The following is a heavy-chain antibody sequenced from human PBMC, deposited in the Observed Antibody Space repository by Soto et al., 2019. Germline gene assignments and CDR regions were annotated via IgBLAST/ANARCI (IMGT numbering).Heavy chain of an antibody. J-gene: IGHJ5*02. CDR3: ARHDCSGGSCNATPWFDP. V-gene: IGHV4-39*01. CDR1: GGSISSSSYY. CDR2: IYYSGST. Sequence: SETLSLTCTVSGGSISSSSYYWGWIRQPPGKGLEWIGSIYYSGSTYYNPSLKSRVTISVDTSKNQFSLKLSSVTAADTAVYYCARHDCSGGSCNATPWFDPWGQGTLVTVSS. D-gene: IGHD2-15*01.